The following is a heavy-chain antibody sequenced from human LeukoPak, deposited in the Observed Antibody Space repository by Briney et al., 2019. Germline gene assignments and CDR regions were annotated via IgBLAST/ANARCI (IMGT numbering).Heavy chain of an antibody. CDR1: GGSISSSSYY. V-gene: IGHV4-39*01. D-gene: IGHD1-26*01. Sequence: SETLSLTCTVSGGSISSSSYYWGWIRQPPGKGLEWIGIIYYSGSTYYNPSLKSRVTISVDTSKNQFSLKLSSVTAADTAVYYCARLGGIVGATWGAFDIWGQGTMVTVSS. CDR2: IYYSGST. CDR3: ARLGGIVGATWGAFDI. J-gene: IGHJ3*02.